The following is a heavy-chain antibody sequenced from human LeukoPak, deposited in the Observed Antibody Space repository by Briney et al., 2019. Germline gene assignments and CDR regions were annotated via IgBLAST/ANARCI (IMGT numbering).Heavy chain of an antibody. CDR2: IYYSGGT. D-gene: IGHD1-26*01. CDR1: GGSISSSSYY. V-gene: IGHV4-39*01. CDR3: ARHAIVGATRNNWFDP. J-gene: IGHJ5*02. Sequence: PSETLSLTCTVSGGSISSSSYYWGWIRQPPGKGLEWIGSIYYSGGTYYNPSLKSRVTISVDTSKNQFSLKLSSVTAADTAVYYCARHAIVGATRNNWFDPWGQGTLVTVSS.